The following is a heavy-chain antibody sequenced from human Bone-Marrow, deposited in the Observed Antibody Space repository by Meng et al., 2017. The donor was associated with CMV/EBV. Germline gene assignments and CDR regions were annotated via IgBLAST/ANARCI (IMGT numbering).Heavy chain of an antibody. D-gene: IGHD2-2*01. V-gene: IGHV3-30*02. CDR3: ARGRVVDGGMDV. CDR1: GFTFSSYG. Sequence: GESLKISCAASGFTFSSYGMHWVRQAPGKGLEWVAFIRYDGSNKYYADSVKGRFTISRDNSKNTLYLQMNSLRAEDTAVYYCARGRVVDGGMDVWGQGTTVTVSS. CDR2: IRYDGSNK. J-gene: IGHJ6*01.